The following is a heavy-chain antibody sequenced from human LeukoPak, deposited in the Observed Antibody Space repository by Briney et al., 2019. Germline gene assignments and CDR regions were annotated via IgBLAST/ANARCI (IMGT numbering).Heavy chain of an antibody. V-gene: IGHV3-9*03. CDR3: AKGDGAGTDPANYFDY. Sequence: GGSLRLSWAVSGFIFDDYAMHWVRQAPGKGLEWVSGISWNSGSIGYADSVKGRFTISRDNAKNSLYLQMNSLRAEDMALYYCAKGDGAGTDPANYFDYWGQGTLVTVSS. D-gene: IGHD6-13*01. J-gene: IGHJ4*02. CDR2: ISWNSGSI. CDR1: GFIFDDYA.